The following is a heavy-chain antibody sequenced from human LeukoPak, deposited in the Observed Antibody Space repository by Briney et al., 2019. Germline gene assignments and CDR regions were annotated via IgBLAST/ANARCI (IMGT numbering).Heavy chain of an antibody. Sequence: QPGGSLRLSCAASGFTFSSYEMNWVRQAPGKGLEWVSYISSSGSTIYYADSVKGRFTISRDNAKNSLYLQMNSLRAEDTAVYYCARTSSGWSAGSDYWGQGTLVTVSS. CDR3: ARTSSGWSAGSDY. CDR1: GFTFSSYE. D-gene: IGHD6-19*01. J-gene: IGHJ4*02. V-gene: IGHV3-48*03. CDR2: ISSSGSTI.